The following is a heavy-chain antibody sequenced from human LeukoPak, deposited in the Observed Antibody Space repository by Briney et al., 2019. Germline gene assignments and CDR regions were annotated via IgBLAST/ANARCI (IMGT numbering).Heavy chain of an antibody. CDR2: IIPIFGTA. D-gene: IGHD3-22*01. Sequence: ASVTVSRKGSGGGCSSYGISWVRHAPRQGLGWMGGIIPIFGTANYAQKFKGRVTITADESTSTAYMELSSLRSEDTAVYYCARVDRRWFDPWGQGTLVTVSS. CDR1: GGGCSSYG. V-gene: IGHV1-69*01. J-gene: IGHJ5*02. CDR3: ARVDRRWFDP.